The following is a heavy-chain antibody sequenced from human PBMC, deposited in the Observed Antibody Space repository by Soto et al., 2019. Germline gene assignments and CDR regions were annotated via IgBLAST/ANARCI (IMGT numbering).Heavy chain of an antibody. J-gene: IGHJ6*02. CDR3: ARVAPIAAAGILYNYYGMDV. Sequence: ASVKVSCKASGYTFTSYYMHWVRQAPGQGLEWMGIINPSGGSTSYAQKFQGRVTMTRDTSISTAYMELSRLRSDDTAVYYCARVAPIAAAGILYNYYGMDVWGQGTTVTVSS. V-gene: IGHV1-46*01. CDR2: INPSGGST. CDR1: GYTFTSYY. D-gene: IGHD6-13*01.